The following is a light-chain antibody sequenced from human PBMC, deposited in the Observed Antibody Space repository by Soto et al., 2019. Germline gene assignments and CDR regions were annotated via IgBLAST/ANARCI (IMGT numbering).Light chain of an antibody. J-gene: IGLJ1*01. CDR2: GNT. CDR3: QSYDNSLSGLYV. Sequence: QSVLTQPPSVSGAPGQRVTISCTGSNSNIGGGYDVHWYQQLPGTAPKRLIYGNTIRPSGVPDRFSGSKSGTSASLAIAGLQAEDEGDYYCQSYDNSLSGLYVFGTGTKVTV. V-gene: IGLV1-40*01. CDR1: NSNIGGGYD.